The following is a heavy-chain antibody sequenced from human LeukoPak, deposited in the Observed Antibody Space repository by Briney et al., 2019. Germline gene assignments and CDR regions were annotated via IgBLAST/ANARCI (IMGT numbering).Heavy chain of an antibody. CDR3: ARLGYSYGSDWYFDF. CDR1: GYSLSSGYY. Sequence: SETLSLTCAVSGYSLSSGYYWGWIRQPPGKGLEWIGSIYHSGSTYYNPSLTSRVTTPVDTSKNQFSLKLSSVTAADTAVYYCARLGYSYGSDWYFDFWGRGTLVTVSS. CDR2: IYHSGST. V-gene: IGHV4-38-2*01. D-gene: IGHD5-18*01. J-gene: IGHJ2*01.